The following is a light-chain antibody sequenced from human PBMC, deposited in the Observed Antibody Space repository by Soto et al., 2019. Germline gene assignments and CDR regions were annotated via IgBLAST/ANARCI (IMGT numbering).Light chain of an antibody. CDR3: QQFNNWPPLT. CDR2: SAS. J-gene: IGKJ4*01. V-gene: IGKV3-15*01. CDR1: QFVSTN. Sequence: EVVMTQSPATLSVSPGERATLSCRASQFVSTNLAWYQQKPGQAPRLLIYSASTRATGIPARFRGSGSGTEFTLTISSLQSEDSAVYYCQQFNNWPPLTLGGGTKVEIK.